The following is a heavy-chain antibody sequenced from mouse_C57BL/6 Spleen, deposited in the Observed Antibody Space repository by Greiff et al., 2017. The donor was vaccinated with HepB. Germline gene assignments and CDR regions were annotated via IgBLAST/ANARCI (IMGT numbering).Heavy chain of an antibody. CDR1: GFSLTSYG. V-gene: IGHV2-3*01. Sequence: VKLVESGPGLVAPSQSLSITCTVSGFSLTSYGVSWVRQPPGKGLEWLGVIWGDGSTNYHSALISRLSISKDNSKSQVFLKLNSLQTDDTATYYCAKRGIYYYGSSYEEGAMDYWGQGTSVTVSS. J-gene: IGHJ4*01. CDR2: IWGDGST. D-gene: IGHD1-1*01. CDR3: AKRGIYYYGSSYEEGAMDY.